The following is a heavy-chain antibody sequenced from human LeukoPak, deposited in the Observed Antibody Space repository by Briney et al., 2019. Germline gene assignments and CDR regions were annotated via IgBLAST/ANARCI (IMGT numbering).Heavy chain of an antibody. D-gene: IGHD3-22*01. J-gene: IGHJ5*02. CDR3: ARMNRSRATMIVVVRLYDWFDP. Sequence: SETLSLTCTVSGGSISSYYWSWIRQPPGKGLEWIGEINHSGSTNYNPSLKSRVTISVDTSKNQFSLKLSSVTAADTAVYYCARMNRSRATMIVVVRLYDWFDPWGQGTLVTVSS. V-gene: IGHV4-34*01. CDR2: INHSGST. CDR1: GGSISSYY.